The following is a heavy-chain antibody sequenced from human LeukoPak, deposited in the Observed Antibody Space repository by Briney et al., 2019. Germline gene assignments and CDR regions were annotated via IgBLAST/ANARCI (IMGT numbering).Heavy chain of an antibody. CDR3: AKVMKGSERLTMVRGVIIKTAGLYYMDV. D-gene: IGHD3-10*01. Sequence: GGSLRLSCAASGFTLSSYAMSWVRQAPGKGLEWVTSISASGGSTNYADSVKGRFTISRDNSKNTVYLQMNSLRAEDTAVYYCAKVMKGSERLTMVRGVIIKTAGLYYMDVWGKGTTVTVSS. CDR1: GFTLSSYA. V-gene: IGHV3-23*01. CDR2: ISASGGST. J-gene: IGHJ6*03.